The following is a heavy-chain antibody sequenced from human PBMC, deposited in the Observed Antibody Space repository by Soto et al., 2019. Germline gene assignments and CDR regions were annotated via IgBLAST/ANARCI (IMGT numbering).Heavy chain of an antibody. J-gene: IGHJ4*02. V-gene: IGHV1-18*01. CDR3: ARDPTHLVDFWSGYPGNFDY. CDR2: ISAYNGNT. D-gene: IGHD3-3*01. CDR1: GYTFTSYG. Sequence: ASVKVSCKASGYTFTSYGISWVRQAPGQGLEWMGWISAYNGNTNYAQKLQGRVTMTTDTSTSTAYMELNSLRAEDTAVYYCARDPTHLVDFWSGYPGNFDYWGQGTLVNVSS.